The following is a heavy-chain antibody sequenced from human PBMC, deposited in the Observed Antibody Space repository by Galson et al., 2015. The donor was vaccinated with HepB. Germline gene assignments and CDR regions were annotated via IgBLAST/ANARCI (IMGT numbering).Heavy chain of an antibody. CDR3: ARGQSSSGSYTLSLDY. J-gene: IGHJ4*02. D-gene: IGHD1-26*01. Sequence: SLRLSCAASGFTFSSYWMHWVRQAPGKGLVWVSRMYSDGRNTRYADSVKGRFTISRDHAKNTLYLQMNSLRAEDTAVYYCARGQSSSGSYTLSLDYWGQGTLVTVSS. CDR2: MYSDGRNT. V-gene: IGHV3-74*01. CDR1: GFTFSSYW.